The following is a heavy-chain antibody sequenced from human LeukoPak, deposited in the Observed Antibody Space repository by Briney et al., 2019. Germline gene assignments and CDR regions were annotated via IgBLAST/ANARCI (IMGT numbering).Heavy chain of an antibody. CDR1: GFTFSIYW. V-gene: IGHV3-7*01. CDR2: IKQDGSEK. Sequence: GGSLRLSCAASGFTFSIYWMSWVRQAPGKGLEWVANIKQDGSEKYYVDSVKGRFTISRDNAKNSLYLQMNSLRAEDTAVYYCARPPAAHYTTFGVVTYFDFWGQGTLVTVSS. J-gene: IGHJ4*02. D-gene: IGHD3-3*01. CDR3: ARPPAAHYTTFGVVTYFDF.